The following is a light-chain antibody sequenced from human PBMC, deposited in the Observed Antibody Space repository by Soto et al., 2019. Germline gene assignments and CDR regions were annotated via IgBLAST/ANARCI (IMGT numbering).Light chain of an antibody. V-gene: IGLV1-40*01. CDR3: QSYDSSLSGSGGV. CDR1: SSNIGAGYD. CDR2: GNN. J-gene: IGLJ3*02. Sequence: QSVLTQPPSVSGAPGQRVTISCTGSSSNIGAGYDVHWYQQLPGTAPKVLIYGNNNRPSGVPDRFSGSKSGTSASLAITGLQAEDEANYYCQSYDSSLSGSGGVFGGGTKLTVL.